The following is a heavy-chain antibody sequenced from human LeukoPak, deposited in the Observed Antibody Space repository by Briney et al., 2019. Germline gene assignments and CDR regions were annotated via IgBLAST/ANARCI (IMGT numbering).Heavy chain of an antibody. J-gene: IGHJ3*02. CDR1: GGSISSTSYY. CDR2: IYYSGST. V-gene: IGHV4-39*01. CDR3: ASRRGSFDAFDI. Sequence: PSETLSLTCPVSGGSISSTSYYWGWIRQPPGKGLEWIGSIYYSGSTYYNPSLKSRVTISVDTSKNQFSLKLSSVTAADTALYYCASRRGSFDAFDIWGQGTMVTVSS. D-gene: IGHD3-10*01.